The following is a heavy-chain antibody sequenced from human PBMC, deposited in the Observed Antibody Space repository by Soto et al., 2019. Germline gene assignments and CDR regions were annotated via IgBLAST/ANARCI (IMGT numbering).Heavy chain of an antibody. V-gene: IGHV5-51*01. CDR1: GYSFTSYW. CDR2: IYPGDSDT. CDR3: ARQWSSGQLGYNWFDP. J-gene: IGHJ5*02. Sequence: GESLKISCKGSGYSFTSYWIGWVRQMPGKGLEWMGIIYPGDSDTRYSPSFQGQVTISADKSISTAYLQWSSLKASDTAMYYCARQWSSGQLGYNWFDPWGQGTLVTVSS. D-gene: IGHD6-19*01.